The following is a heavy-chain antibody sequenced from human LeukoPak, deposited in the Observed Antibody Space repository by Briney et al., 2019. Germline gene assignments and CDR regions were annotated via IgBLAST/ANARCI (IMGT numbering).Heavy chain of an antibody. Sequence: GASVKVSCKASGGTFSSYAISWVRQAPGQGLEWMGGIIPIFGTANYAQKFQGRVTITADKSTSTAYMELSSLRSEDTAVYYCARVWLEKSAFDIWGQGTMVTVSS. J-gene: IGHJ3*02. CDR2: IIPIFGTA. V-gene: IGHV1-69*06. CDR3: ARVWLEKSAFDI. D-gene: IGHD6-19*01. CDR1: GGTFSSYA.